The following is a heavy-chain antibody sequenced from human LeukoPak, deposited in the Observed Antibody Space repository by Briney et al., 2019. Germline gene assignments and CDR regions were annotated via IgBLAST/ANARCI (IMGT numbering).Heavy chain of an antibody. CDR1: AYTFNTSG. J-gene: IGHJ5*02. CDR3: ARAGEVVDNWFDP. D-gene: IGHD2-15*01. CDR2: ISVYNGKT. Sequence: ASGKGSSKASAYTFNTSGITWVRQATAQGLEWMGWISVYNGKTKYAQKPQDRATMTTDTPTTTAYMELRCLRSLGTPASYSARAGEVVDNWFDPWGQESLDTVS. V-gene: IGHV1-18*01.